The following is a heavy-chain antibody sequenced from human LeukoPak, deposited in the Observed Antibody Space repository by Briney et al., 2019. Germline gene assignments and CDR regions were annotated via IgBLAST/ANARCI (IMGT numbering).Heavy chain of an antibody. V-gene: IGHV4-34*01. J-gene: IGHJ4*02. CDR1: GGSFSGYY. Sequence: PSETLSLTCAVYGGSFSGYYWSWIRQPPGKGLEWIGEINHSGSTNYNPSLKSRVTISVDTSKNQFSLKLSSVTAADTAVYYCARAASGYSHGLWGQGTLVTVSS. CDR2: INHSGST. CDR3: ARAASGYSHGL. D-gene: IGHD5-18*01.